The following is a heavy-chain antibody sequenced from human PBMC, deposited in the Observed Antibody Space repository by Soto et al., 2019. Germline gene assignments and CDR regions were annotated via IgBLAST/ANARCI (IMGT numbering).Heavy chain of an antibody. J-gene: IGHJ4*02. D-gene: IGHD1-1*01. Sequence: QVHLVQSGAEVKNPGASVKVSCKGSGYDFTTYGITWVRQAPGQGLEWMAWISAHNGNTNYAPNLQARATVTRDTSTSTAYIELRSLRSDDTAVYYCARGRYGDYWGQGARVTVS. V-gene: IGHV1-18*01. CDR1: GYDFTTYG. CDR3: ARGRYGDY. CDR2: ISAHNGNT.